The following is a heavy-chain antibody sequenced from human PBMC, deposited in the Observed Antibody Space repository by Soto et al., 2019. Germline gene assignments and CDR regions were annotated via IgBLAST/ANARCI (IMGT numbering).Heavy chain of an antibody. D-gene: IGHD3-10*01. V-gene: IGHV4-34*01. CDR2: INHSGST. J-gene: IGHJ4*02. Sequence: QVQLQQWGAGLLKPSETLSLTCAVYGGSFSGYYWSWIRQPPGKGLEWIGEINHSGSTNYNPSLKSXXTXSXXTSKNQFSLKLSSVTAADTAVYYCASNMVRGGIAIWGQGTLVTVSS. CDR1: GGSFSGYY. CDR3: ASNMVRGGIAI.